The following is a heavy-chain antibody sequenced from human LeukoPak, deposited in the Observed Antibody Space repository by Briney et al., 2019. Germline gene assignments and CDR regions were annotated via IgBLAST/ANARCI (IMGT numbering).Heavy chain of an antibody. V-gene: IGHV3-21*01. CDR3: ARDRGYFDN. CDR2: ITSSSNYI. CDR1: GFXFSIYS. J-gene: IGHJ4*02. Sequence: GGSLRLSCAASGFXFSIYSMNWVRQPPGKGLEWLSSITSSSNYIYYADSVKGRFTISRDNVHNSLYLQMNSLRAEDTAMYYCARDRGYFDNWGQGTVVTVSS.